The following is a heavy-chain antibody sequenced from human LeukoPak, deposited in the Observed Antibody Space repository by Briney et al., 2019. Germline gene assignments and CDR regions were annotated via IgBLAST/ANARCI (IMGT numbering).Heavy chain of an antibody. CDR3: ARQGRNTAAAGTLDY. CDR2: IYYSGST. V-gene: IGHV4-39*01. D-gene: IGHD6-13*01. Sequence: SETLSLTCTVSGGSISSSSYYWGWIRQPPGKGLEWIGSIYYSGSTYYNPSLKSRVTISVDTSKNQFSLKLGSVTAADTAVYYCARQGRNTAAAGTLDYWGQGTLVTVSS. J-gene: IGHJ4*02. CDR1: GGSISSSSYY.